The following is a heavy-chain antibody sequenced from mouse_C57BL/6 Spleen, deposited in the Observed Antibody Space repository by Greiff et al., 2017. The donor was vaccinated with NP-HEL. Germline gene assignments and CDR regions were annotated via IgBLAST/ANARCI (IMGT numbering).Heavy chain of an antibody. Sequence: EVQRVESGGGLVKPGGSLKLSCAASGFTFSDYGMHWVRQAPEKGLEWVAYISSGSSTIYYADTVKGRFTISRDNAKNTLFLQMTSLRSEDTAMYYCARDLNAMDYWGQGTSVTVSS. V-gene: IGHV5-17*01. CDR3: ARDLNAMDY. J-gene: IGHJ4*01. CDR1: GFTFSDYG. CDR2: ISSGSSTI.